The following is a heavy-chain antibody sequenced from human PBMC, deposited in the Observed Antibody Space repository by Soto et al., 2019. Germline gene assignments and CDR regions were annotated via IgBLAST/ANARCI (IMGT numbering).Heavy chain of an antibody. Sequence: PSETLSLTCTVSGGSISSSSYYWGWIRQPPGKGLEWIGIIYYSGSTYYNPSLKSRVTISVDTSKNQFSLKLSSVTAAYTAVYYCARGPPFHWGQGTLVTVSS. CDR3: ARGPPFH. J-gene: IGHJ4*02. V-gene: IGHV4-39*07. D-gene: IGHD3-16*01. CDR2: IYYSGST. CDR1: GGSISSSSYY.